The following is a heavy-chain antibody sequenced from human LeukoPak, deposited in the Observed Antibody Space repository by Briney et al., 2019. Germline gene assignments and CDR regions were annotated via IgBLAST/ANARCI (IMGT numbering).Heavy chain of an antibody. Sequence: PGGSLRLSCAASGFTFSDYYMSWIRQAPGKGLEWVSYISSSGSTIYYADSVKGRFTISRDNSKNTVYLQMNSLRPEDTAVYYCAKTFCSGGTCYPYNYYYMDVWGKGTAVTVSS. D-gene: IGHD2-15*01. CDR2: ISSSGSTI. V-gene: IGHV3-11*04. J-gene: IGHJ6*03. CDR3: AKTFCSGGTCYPYNYYYMDV. CDR1: GFTFSDYY.